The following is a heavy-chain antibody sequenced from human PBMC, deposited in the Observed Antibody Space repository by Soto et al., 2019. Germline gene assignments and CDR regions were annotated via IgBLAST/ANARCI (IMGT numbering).Heavy chain of an antibody. Sequence: QVQLVESGGGVVQPGRSLRLSCAASGFTFSSYGMHWVRQAPGKGLEWVAVISYDGSNKYYADSVKGRFTISRDNSKNTLYLQMNSLRAEDTAVYYCAKDSPEGRRGFDYWGQGTLVTVSS. CDR1: GFTFSSYG. CDR3: AKDSPEGRRGFDY. V-gene: IGHV3-30*18. CDR2: ISYDGSNK. J-gene: IGHJ4*02. D-gene: IGHD3-10*01.